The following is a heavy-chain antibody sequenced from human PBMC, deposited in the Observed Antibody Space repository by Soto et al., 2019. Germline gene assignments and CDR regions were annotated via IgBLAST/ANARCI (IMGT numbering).Heavy chain of an antibody. D-gene: IGHD1-26*01. Sequence: QVQLVQSGAEVKKPGSSVKVSCKASGGTFSSYSINWVRQAPGQGLEWMGEIIPIFGTANYAQKIQGRVTITADEATSTAYMELISLISVDTSVYYFALDAGRLSVGIDWWGQGTLVTVSS. CDR3: ALDAGRLSVGIDW. J-gene: IGHJ4*02. V-gene: IGHV1-69*01. CDR2: IIPIFGTA. CDR1: GGTFSSYS.